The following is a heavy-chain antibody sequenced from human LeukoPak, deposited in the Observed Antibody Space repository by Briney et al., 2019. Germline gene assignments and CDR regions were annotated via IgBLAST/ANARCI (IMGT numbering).Heavy chain of an antibody. Sequence: GGSLRLSCAASGCTFSTYGMHWIRQAPGKGLEWVAVISDDGGSQRYADAVKGRFTASRDSSKNTLFLQMNSLRDEDTAVYYCAKDQIGWAPGYSSGPLDSWGQGTLVTVSS. D-gene: IGHD6-19*01. V-gene: IGHV3-30*18. CDR2: ISDDGGSQ. CDR1: GCTFSTYG. J-gene: IGHJ4*02. CDR3: AKDQIGWAPGYSSGPLDS.